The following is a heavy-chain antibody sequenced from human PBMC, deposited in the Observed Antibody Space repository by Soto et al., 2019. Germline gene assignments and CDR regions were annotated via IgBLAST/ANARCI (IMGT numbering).Heavy chain of an antibody. Sequence: QVQLEQSGAEVKKPGASVKVSCKSSGYTFTMSGISWVRQAPGQGLEWMGWISGYNGNTNYEQKCQDRVTMTTDTSTNTAYMELRSLRSDDTAVYYCAREGPRPYYYYGMDVWGQGTTVTVSS. CDR1: GYTFTMSG. CDR2: ISGYNGNT. V-gene: IGHV1-18*01. J-gene: IGHJ6*02. CDR3: AREGPRPYYYYGMDV.